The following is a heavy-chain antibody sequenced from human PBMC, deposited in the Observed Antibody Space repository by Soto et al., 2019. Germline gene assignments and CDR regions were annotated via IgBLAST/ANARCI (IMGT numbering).Heavy chain of an antibody. CDR1: GGSISSYY. D-gene: IGHD2-15*01. CDR2: IYYSGST. Sequence: SETLSLTCTVSGGSISSYYWNWIRQPPGKGLEWIGYIYYSGSTNYNPSLKSRVTISVDTSRNQFSLKVNSVTAADTAVYYCARGAGEYGGNPDYWGQGTLVTVSS. J-gene: IGHJ4*02. CDR3: ARGAGEYGGNPDY. V-gene: IGHV4-59*01.